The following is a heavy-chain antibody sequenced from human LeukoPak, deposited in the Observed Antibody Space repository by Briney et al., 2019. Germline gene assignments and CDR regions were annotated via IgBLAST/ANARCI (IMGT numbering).Heavy chain of an antibody. CDR1: GDSISSYY. CDR3: ARGFDGGGDSVDQSYAYYYMDV. CDR2: IFYSGST. J-gene: IGHJ6*03. D-gene: IGHD5/OR15-5a*01. Sequence: SETLSLTCTVSGDSISSYYCSWIRQPPGKGLEWIGYIFYSGSTNYNPSLKSRVTMSVDTSKNQFSLKLHSVTAADTAVYFCARGFDGGGDSVDQSYAYYYMDVWGKGITVTVSS. V-gene: IGHV4-59*01.